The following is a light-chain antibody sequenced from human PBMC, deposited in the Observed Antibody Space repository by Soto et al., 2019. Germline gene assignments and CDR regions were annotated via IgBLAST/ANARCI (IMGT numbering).Light chain of an antibody. CDR1: QDIRND. J-gene: IGKJ1*01. Sequence: AIQMTQSPSSLSASVGDRVTITCRASQDIRNDLGWFQQKPGKAPKLLINTASTLQSGVSSRFSGSGSGTDFTLTISSLQPEDFATYYSLQDSIYQWTFGQGTKVDIX. CDR3: LQDSIYQWT. V-gene: IGKV1-6*01. CDR2: TAS.